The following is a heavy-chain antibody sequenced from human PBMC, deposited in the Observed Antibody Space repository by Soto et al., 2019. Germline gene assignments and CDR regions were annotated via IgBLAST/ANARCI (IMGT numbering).Heavy chain of an antibody. D-gene: IGHD5-18*01. Sequence: GGSLRLSCAASGITFSDYGMHWVRQAPGKGLEWVAGVWKDRSNRYYVDSVKGRFTISRDNSKNTLYLQMNSLRDEDTAVYYCAKVPRGSNFGYYNFWGQGTLVTVSS. J-gene: IGHJ4*02. CDR1: GITFSDYG. CDR2: VWKDRSNR. CDR3: AKVPRGSNFGYYNF. V-gene: IGHV3-30*02.